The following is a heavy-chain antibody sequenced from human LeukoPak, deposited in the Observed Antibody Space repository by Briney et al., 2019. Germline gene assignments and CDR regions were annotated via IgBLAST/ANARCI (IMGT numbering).Heavy chain of an antibody. D-gene: IGHD3-16*01. V-gene: IGHV4-39*01. J-gene: IGHJ5*02. CDR3: ARFTPQGYGWGGYNRFDP. Sequence: KPSETLSLTCTVSGGSISSNSYYWGWIRQPPGKGLEWIGSIYYSGSAYYNPSLKSRVTISVDTSKNQFSLNLTSVTAADTAVYYCARFTPQGYGWGGYNRFDPWGQGTLVTVSS. CDR2: IYYSGSA. CDR1: GGSISSNSYY.